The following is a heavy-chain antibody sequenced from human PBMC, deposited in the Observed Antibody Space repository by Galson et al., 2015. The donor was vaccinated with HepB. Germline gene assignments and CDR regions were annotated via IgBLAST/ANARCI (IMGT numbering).Heavy chain of an antibody. J-gene: IGHJ5*02. CDR2: INPNIGST. V-gene: IGHV1-46*01. CDR1: GYTFISYH. Sequence: SVKVSCKASGYTFISYHMHWVRQAPGQGLEWMGMINPNIGSTTYAQKFQGRVSMTRDTSTSTVYMELSSPRSKDTAVYFCARAVKAFDFWSVVMTHWGADRQGWFDPWGQVTLLTVSS. D-gene: IGHD3-3*01. CDR3: ARAVKAFDFWSVVMTHWGADRQGWFDP.